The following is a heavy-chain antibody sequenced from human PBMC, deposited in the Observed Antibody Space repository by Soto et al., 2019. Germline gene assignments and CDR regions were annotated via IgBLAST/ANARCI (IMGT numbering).Heavy chain of an antibody. V-gene: IGHV3-23*01. CDR3: AKDFIMAAAGSIDY. D-gene: IGHD6-13*01. CDR1: GFTFSSYA. Sequence: EVQLLESGGGLVQPGGSLRLSCAASGFTFSSYAMSWVRQAPGKGLEWVSAIIDSGGSTYYADSVKGRFTISRDNSKNTLYLQMNSLRAYDTALYYCAKDFIMAAAGSIDYWGQGTLVTVSS. J-gene: IGHJ4*02. CDR2: IIDSGGST.